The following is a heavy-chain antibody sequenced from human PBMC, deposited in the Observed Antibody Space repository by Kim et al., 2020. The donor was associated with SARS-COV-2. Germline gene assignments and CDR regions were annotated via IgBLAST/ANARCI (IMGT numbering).Heavy chain of an antibody. D-gene: IGHD6-6*01. CDR1: GYTFTSYY. Sequence: ASVKVSCKASGYTFTSYYMHWVRQAPGQGLEWMGIINPSGGSTSYAQKFQGRVTMTRDTSTSTVYMELSSLRSEDTAVYYCARVRGSSAPWYYYYGMDVWGQGTTVTVSS. J-gene: IGHJ6*02. CDR3: ARVRGSSAPWYYYYGMDV. CDR2: INPSGGST. V-gene: IGHV1-46*01.